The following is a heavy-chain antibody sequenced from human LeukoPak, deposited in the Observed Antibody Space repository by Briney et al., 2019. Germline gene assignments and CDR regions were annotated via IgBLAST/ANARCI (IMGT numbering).Heavy chain of an antibody. J-gene: IGHJ4*02. CDR3: ARETYDSSGYYEDY. V-gene: IGHV1-2*02. CDR1: GYTLTELS. CDR2: INPNSGGT. Sequence: ASVKVSCKVSGYTLTELSMHWVRQAPGQGLEWMGWINPNSGGTNYAQKFQGRVTMTRDTSISTAYMELSRLRSDDTAVYYCARETYDSSGYYEDYWGQGTLVTVSS. D-gene: IGHD3-22*01.